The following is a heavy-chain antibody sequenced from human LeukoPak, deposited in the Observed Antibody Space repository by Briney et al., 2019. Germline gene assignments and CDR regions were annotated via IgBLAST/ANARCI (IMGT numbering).Heavy chain of an antibody. Sequence: PGGSLRLSCAASGFTFSSYSMNWVRQAPGKGLEWVSSISSSSSYIYYADSVKGRFTISRDNAKNSLYLQMNSLRAEDTAVYYCARDCSSTSCPLEYWGQGTLVTVSS. CDR1: GFTFSSYS. CDR2: ISSSSSYI. J-gene: IGHJ4*02. D-gene: IGHD2-2*01. CDR3: ARDCSSTSCPLEY. V-gene: IGHV3-21*01.